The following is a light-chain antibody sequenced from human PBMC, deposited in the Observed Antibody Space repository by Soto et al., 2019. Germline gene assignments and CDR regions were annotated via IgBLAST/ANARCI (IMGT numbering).Light chain of an antibody. CDR1: QSISSW. CDR2: DAS. V-gene: IGKV1-5*01. CDR3: QQYNTSSPT. J-gene: IGKJ1*01. Sequence: IQMTQSPSTLSASVGDRVTITCRASQSISSWLAWYQQKPGKAPKLLLYDASTLATGVPSRFSGSGSGAECTRTISSLQPGDVATDYCQQYNTSSPTFGQGTKVDIK.